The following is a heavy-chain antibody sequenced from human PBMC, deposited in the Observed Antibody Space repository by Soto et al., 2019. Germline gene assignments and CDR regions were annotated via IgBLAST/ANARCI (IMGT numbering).Heavy chain of an antibody. CDR2: ISSSSSYI. CDR1: GFTFSSYS. J-gene: IGHJ6*02. D-gene: IGHD2-8*01. V-gene: IGHV3-21*01. Sequence: EVQLVESGGGLVKPGGSLRLSCAASGFTFSSYSMNWVRQAPGKGLEWVSSISSSSSYIYYADSVKGRFTISRDNAKNSLYLQMNSLRAEDTAVYYCARYCTNGVCYSGGMDVWGQGTTVTVSS. CDR3: ARYCTNGVCYSGGMDV.